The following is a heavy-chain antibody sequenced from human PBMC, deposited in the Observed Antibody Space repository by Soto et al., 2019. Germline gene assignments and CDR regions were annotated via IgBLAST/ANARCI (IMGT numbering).Heavy chain of an antibody. CDR3: AKDEYYYDSSGYSGPYGMDV. J-gene: IGHJ6*02. CDR1: GFTFSSYA. V-gene: IGHV3-23*01. CDR2: ISGSGGST. Sequence: PGGSLRLSCAASGFTFSSYAMSWVRQAPGKGLEWVSAISGSGGSTYYADSVKGRFTISRDNSKNTLYLQMNSLRAEDTAVYYCAKDEYYYDSSGYSGPYGMDVWGQGTTVTVSS. D-gene: IGHD3-22*01.